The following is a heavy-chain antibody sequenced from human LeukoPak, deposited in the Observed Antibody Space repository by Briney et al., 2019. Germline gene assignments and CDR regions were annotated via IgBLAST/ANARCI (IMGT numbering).Heavy chain of an antibody. CDR3: ARGSSSWYFDY. CDR2: IYYSGST. J-gene: IGHJ4*02. CDR1: GGSINSYY. V-gene: IGHV4-59*01. D-gene: IGHD6-13*01. Sequence: SETLSLTCTVSGGSINSYYWSWIRQPPGKGLEWIGYIYYSGSTNYNPSLKSRVTISVDTSKNQFSLKLSSVTAADTAVYYCARGSSSWYFDYWGQGTLVTVYS.